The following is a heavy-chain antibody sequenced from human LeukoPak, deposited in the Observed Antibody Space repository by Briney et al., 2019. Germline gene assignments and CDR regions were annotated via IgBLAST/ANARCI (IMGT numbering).Heavy chain of an antibody. D-gene: IGHD2-2*01. CDR3: ARDDICSSTSCSQGFDP. V-gene: IGHV1-69*01. CDR1: GGTFSSYA. J-gene: IGHJ5*02. CDR2: IIPIFGTA. Sequence: ASVKVSCKASGGTFSSYAISWVRQAPGQGLEWMGGIIPIFGTANYAQKFQGRVTITADESTSTAYMELSSLRSEDTAVYYCARDDICSSTSCSQGFDPWGQGTLVTVSS.